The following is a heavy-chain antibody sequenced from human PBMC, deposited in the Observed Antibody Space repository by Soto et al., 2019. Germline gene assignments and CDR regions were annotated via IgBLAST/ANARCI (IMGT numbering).Heavy chain of an antibody. CDR1: GGSISSGGYY. CDR2: IYYSGST. D-gene: IGHD3-3*01. CDR3: ARAAYKYYDFWSGPSHAFDI. V-gene: IGHV4-31*03. J-gene: IGHJ3*02. Sequence: PSETLSLTCTVSGGSISSGGYYWSWIRQHPGKGLEWIGYIYYSGSTYYNPSLKSRVTISVDTSKNQFSLKLSSVTAAGTAVYYCARAAYKYYDFWSGPSHAFDIWGHGTMVTVSS.